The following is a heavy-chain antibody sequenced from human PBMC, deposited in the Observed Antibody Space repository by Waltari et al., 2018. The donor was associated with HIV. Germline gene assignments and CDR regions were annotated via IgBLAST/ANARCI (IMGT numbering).Heavy chain of an antibody. D-gene: IGHD3-16*01. J-gene: IGHJ6*02. CDR3: PRHLGEIWNGMDV. Sequence: EVQLLESGGGLVHPGGSLRLSCVASGFTFTNYAMSWVRQAPGKGLEWISASNVGGDRTYYADSVKGRFTISRDNSKNTLYLQMNSLRADDTADYYCPRHLGEIWNGMDVWGQGTTVTVSS. CDR1: GFTFTNYA. CDR2: SNVGGDRT. V-gene: IGHV3-23*01.